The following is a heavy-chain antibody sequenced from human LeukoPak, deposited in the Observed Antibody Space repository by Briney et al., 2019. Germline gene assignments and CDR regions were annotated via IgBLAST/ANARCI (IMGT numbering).Heavy chain of an antibody. CDR1: GGSISTYY. CDR3: ARDTGTVVDY. Sequence: SETLSLTCTVSGGSISTYYWSWIRQPPGKGLEWIGYIYYSGSTNYNPSLKSRVTTSVDTSKNQFFLKLSSVTAADTAVYYCARDTGTVVDYWGQGTLVTVSP. CDR2: IYYSGST. J-gene: IGHJ4*02. V-gene: IGHV4-59*01. D-gene: IGHD4-23*01.